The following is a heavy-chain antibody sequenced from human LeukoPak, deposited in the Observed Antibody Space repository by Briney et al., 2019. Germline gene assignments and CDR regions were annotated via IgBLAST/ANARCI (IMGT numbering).Heavy chain of an antibody. CDR2: ISYDGSNK. CDR1: GFTFSSYA. CDR3: AKDQRWLQRIYYYMDV. V-gene: IGHV3-30*04. J-gene: IGHJ6*03. D-gene: IGHD5-24*01. Sequence: GGSLRLSCAASGFTFSSYAMHWVRQAPGKGLEWVAVISYDGSNKYYADSVKGRFTISRDNSKNTLYLQMNSLRAEDTAVYYCAKDQRWLQRIYYYMDVRGKGTTVTVSS.